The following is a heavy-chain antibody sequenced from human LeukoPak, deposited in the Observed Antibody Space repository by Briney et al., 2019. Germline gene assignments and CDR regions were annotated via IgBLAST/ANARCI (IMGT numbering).Heavy chain of an antibody. J-gene: IGHJ3*02. Sequence: SETLSLTCTVSGGSIRNYHWSWIRQPAGKGLEWIGRIHSSGSTNYNPSLKSRVTMSLDTSKNQLSLRLSSVTAADTAVFYCARHRAEMATITDDAFDIWGQGTMVTVSS. CDR2: IHSSGST. CDR3: ARHRAEMATITDDAFDI. D-gene: IGHD5-24*01. V-gene: IGHV4-4*07. CDR1: GGSIRNYH.